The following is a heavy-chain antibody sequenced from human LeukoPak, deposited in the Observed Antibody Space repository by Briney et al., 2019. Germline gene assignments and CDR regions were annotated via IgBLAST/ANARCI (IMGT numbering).Heavy chain of an antibody. CDR1: GFTFSSYE. CDR2: ISSSGSTI. J-gene: IGHJ6*02. V-gene: IGHV3-48*03. CDR3: ARDVSAAAGARYYYYGMDV. Sequence: GGSLRLSCVASGFTFSSYEMNWVRQAPGKGLEWVSYISSSGSTIYYADSVKGRFPISRDNAKNSLYLQMNSLRAEDTAVYYCARDVSAAAGARYYYYGMDVWGQGTTVTVSS. D-gene: IGHD2-2*01.